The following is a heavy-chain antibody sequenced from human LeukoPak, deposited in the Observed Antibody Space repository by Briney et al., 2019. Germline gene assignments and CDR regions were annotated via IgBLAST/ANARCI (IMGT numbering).Heavy chain of an antibody. D-gene: IGHD2/OR15-2a*01. V-gene: IGHV3-23*01. CDR2: ISGGGATT. Sequence: WGSLRLSCAASGSTFSSYAMSWVRQAPGKGLEWVSDISGGGATTFYADSVKGRFTISRDNSKNTLYLQLSSLRAEDTAVYYCAKSTGYSTTGRDFDSWGRGTPVTVSS. CDR3: AKSTGYSTTGRDFDS. J-gene: IGHJ4*02. CDR1: GSTFSSYA.